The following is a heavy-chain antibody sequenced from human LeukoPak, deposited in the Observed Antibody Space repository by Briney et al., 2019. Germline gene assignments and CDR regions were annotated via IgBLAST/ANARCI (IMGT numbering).Heavy chain of an antibody. J-gene: IGHJ4*02. D-gene: IGHD6-13*01. Sequence: GGSLRLSCAASGFTFGNYWMSWVRQAPGKGLEWVANINQHGSEKYYVDSVKGRFTISRDNAKNSLDLQVNSLRAEDTALYYCARKAAPAGYFDFWGQGTLVTVS. CDR3: ARKAAPAGYFDF. CDR1: GFTFGNYW. CDR2: INQHGSEK. V-gene: IGHV3-7*01.